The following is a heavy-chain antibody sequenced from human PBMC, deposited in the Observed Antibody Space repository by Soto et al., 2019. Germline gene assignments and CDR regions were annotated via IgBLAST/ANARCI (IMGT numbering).Heavy chain of an antibody. Sequence: SLRLSCAASGFTFDDYAMHWVRQAPGKGLEWVSGISWNSGSIGYADSVKGRFTISRDNAKNSLYLQMNSLRAEDTALYYCAKANGPPDSYFDYWGQGTLVTVSS. CDR2: ISWNSGSI. V-gene: IGHV3-9*01. J-gene: IGHJ4*02. CDR3: AKANGPPDSYFDY. D-gene: IGHD1-1*01. CDR1: GFTFDDYA.